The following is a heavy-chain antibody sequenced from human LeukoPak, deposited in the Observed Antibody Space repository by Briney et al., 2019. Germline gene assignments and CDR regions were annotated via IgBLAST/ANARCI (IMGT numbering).Heavy chain of an antibody. CDR2: FDPEDGET. D-gene: IGHD1-26*01. V-gene: IGHV1-24*01. J-gene: IGHJ3*02. CDR1: GYTLTELS. Sequence: ASVKVSCKVSGYTLTELSMHWVRQAPGKGLEWMGGFDPEDGETIYAQKFQGRVTMTEDTSTDTAYMELSSLRSEDTAVHYCATDLTGASDHDAFDIWGQGTMVTVSS. CDR3: ATDLTGASDHDAFDI.